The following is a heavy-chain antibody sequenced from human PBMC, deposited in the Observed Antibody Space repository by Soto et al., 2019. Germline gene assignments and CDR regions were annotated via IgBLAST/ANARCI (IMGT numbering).Heavy chain of an antibody. V-gene: IGHV4-59*01. J-gene: IGHJ6*02. CDR1: GGSISSYY. CDR2: IYYSGST. CDR3: ARDTSYSSSSGYYYYGMDV. D-gene: IGHD6-6*01. Sequence: SATLSLTCTVSGGSISSYYGSWIRQPPGKGLEWIGYIYYSGSTNYNPSLKRRVTISVDTSKNQFSLKLSSVTAADTAVYYCARDTSYSSSSGYYYYGMDVWGQGTTVTVSS.